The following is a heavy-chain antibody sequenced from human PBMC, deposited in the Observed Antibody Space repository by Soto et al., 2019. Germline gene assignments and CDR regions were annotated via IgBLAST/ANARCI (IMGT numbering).Heavy chain of an antibody. D-gene: IGHD2-21*02. CDR2: IFSNDEK. J-gene: IGHJ4*02. V-gene: IGHV2-26*01. Sequence: ESGPTLVNPTETLTLTCTVSGFSLSNARMGVSWIRQPPGKALEWLAHIFSNDEKSYSTSLKSRLTISKDTSKSQVVLTMTNMDPVDTATYYCARILIRPSQVVTAFDYWGQGTLVTVSS. CDR3: ARILIRPSQVVTAFDY. CDR1: GFSLSNARMG.